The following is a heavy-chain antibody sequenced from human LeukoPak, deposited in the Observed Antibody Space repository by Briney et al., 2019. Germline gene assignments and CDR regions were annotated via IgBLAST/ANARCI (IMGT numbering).Heavy chain of an antibody. CDR2: INPSGGST. D-gene: IGHD2-21*02. CDR1: GYTFTSYY. Sequence: ASVKVSCKASGYTFTSYYMHWVRQAPGQGLEWMGIINPSGGSTSYAQKFQGRVTMTRETSTSTVYMELSSLRSEDTAVYYCARDRLAYCGGDCYSPSYRYGMDVWGQGTTVTVSS. J-gene: IGHJ6*02. V-gene: IGHV1-46*01. CDR3: ARDRLAYCGGDCYSPSYRYGMDV.